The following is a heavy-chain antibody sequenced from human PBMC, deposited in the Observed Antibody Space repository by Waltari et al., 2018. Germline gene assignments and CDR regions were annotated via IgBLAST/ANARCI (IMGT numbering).Heavy chain of an antibody. V-gene: IGHV3-53*02. J-gene: IGHJ3*02. D-gene: IGHD1-26*01. CDR2: IXXDGXX. Sequence: LQXVETGGGXLQPGGSLRPSCAASGFTVXXHYMTWVRHAPGKXLEXXSVIXXDGXXXYAXSXRGRFXXSRDNSXXTXXLXMXXXXAEDTAXXXXARXXGGSYXXGAFDIWGXXTMXXXSS. CDR3: ARXXGGSYXXGAFDI. CDR1: GFTVXXHY.